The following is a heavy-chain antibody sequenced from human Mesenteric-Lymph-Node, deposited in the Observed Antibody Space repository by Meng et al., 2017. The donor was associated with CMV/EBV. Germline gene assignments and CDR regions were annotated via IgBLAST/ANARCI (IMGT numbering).Heavy chain of an antibody. CDR2: IYYSGST. CDR3: TTVGALITMIVVIITTLHY. V-gene: IGHV4-59*01. CDR1: GGSISSYY. J-gene: IGHJ4*02. Sequence: SETLSLTCTVSGGSISSYYWSWIRQPPGKGLEWIGYIYYSGSTNYNPSLKSRVTISVDTSKNQFSLKLSSVTAADTAVYHCTTVGALITMIVVIITTLHYWGQGTLVTVSS. D-gene: IGHD3-22*01.